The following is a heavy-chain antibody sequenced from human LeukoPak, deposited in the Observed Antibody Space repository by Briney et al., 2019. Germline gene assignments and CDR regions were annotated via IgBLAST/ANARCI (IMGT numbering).Heavy chain of an antibody. V-gene: IGHV3-23*01. J-gene: IGHJ4*02. D-gene: IGHD3-3*01. CDR1: GFTFSSYA. CDR3: AKDRDYDFWSGYYWDN. CDR2: ISGSGGST. Sequence: GGSLRLSCAASGFTFSSYAMSWVRQAPGRGLEWVSSISGSGGSTYYADSVKGRFTTSRDNSKDTLYLQMHSLRGEDTAVYFCAKDRDYDFWSGYYWDNWGQGTLVTVSS.